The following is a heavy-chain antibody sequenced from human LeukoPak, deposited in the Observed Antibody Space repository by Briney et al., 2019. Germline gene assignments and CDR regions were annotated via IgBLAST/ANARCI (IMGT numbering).Heavy chain of an antibody. D-gene: IGHD3-10*01. CDR2: IGDSGATT. CDR1: GFTFSSYA. Sequence: GGSLRLSCAASGFTFSSYAMTWVRQAPGKGLEWVSDIGDSGATTYYADSVKGRFTISRDNSKNTLYLQMSSLRAEDTAVYFCASFHYYGSGAYYLSYWGQGTLVTVSS. J-gene: IGHJ4*02. CDR3: ASFHYYGSGAYYLSY. V-gene: IGHV3-23*01.